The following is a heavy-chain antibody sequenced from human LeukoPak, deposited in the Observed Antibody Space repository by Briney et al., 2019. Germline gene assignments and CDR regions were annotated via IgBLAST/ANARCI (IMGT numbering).Heavy chain of an antibody. Sequence: GGSLRLSCAASGFKFSSNWMSWVRQAPGKGLEWVANIKQDGSEKYYVDSVKGRFTISRDNAKNSLYLQMNSLRAEDTAVYYCAKEGHGDLEYYFDYWGQGTLVTVSS. J-gene: IGHJ4*02. D-gene: IGHD2-21*01. CDR2: IKQDGSEK. CDR1: GFKFSSNW. V-gene: IGHV3-7*01. CDR3: AKEGHGDLEYYFDY.